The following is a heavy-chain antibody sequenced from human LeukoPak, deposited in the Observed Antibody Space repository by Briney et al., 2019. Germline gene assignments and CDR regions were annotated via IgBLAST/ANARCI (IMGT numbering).Heavy chain of an antibody. J-gene: IGHJ4*02. CDR3: ARVAAGIFDN. D-gene: IGHD6-13*01. CDR2: TYYRSKWYN. CDR1: GDSVSSNSAA. Sequence: SETLSLTCATSGDSVSSNSAAWNWVRQSPSRGLEWQGRTYYRSKWYNAYAVSVKSRITINPDTSKNQFSLQLDSVTHEDTAVYYCARVAAGIFDNWGQGTLVTVSS. V-gene: IGHV6-1*01.